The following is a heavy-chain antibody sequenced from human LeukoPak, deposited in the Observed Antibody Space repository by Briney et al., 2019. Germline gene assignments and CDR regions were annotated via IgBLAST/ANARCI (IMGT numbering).Heavy chain of an antibody. CDR1: GFTFSDYG. CDR3: AKRACGADCHADY. J-gene: IGHJ4*02. V-gene: IGHV3-23*01. CDR2: ISGSGGST. D-gene: IGHD2-21*02. Sequence: PGGSLRLSCTASGFTFSDYGMSWVRPAPGKGLEWVSAISGSGGSTFYADFVKGRFTISRDNSKNTLYLHMSSLRGDDTAVYYCAKRACGADCHADYLGQGTLVTVSS.